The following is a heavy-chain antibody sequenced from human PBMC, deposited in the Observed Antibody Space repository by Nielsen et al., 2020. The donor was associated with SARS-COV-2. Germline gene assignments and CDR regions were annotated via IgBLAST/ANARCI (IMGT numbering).Heavy chain of an antibody. D-gene: IGHD3-3*01. CDR3: AKDESGIRYDFWSGYYRFDY. Sequence: GGSLRLSCAASGFTFSSYAMSWVRQAPGKGLEWVSAISGSGYSTYYADSVKGRFTISRDNSKNTLYLQMNSLRAEDTAVYYCAKDESGIRYDFWSGYYRFDYWGQGTLVTVSS. CDR1: GFTFSSYA. V-gene: IGHV3-23*01. CDR2: ISGSGYST. J-gene: IGHJ4*02.